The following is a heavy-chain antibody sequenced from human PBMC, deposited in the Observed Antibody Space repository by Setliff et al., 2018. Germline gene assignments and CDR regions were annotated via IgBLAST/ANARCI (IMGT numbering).Heavy chain of an antibody. CDR2: IYTSGTT. Sequence: SETLSLTCSVSGASISSYYWSWIRQPPGKGLEWIGYIYTSGTTKYNPSLKSRVTISIDTSKSQFSLNLSSVTAADTAVYYCARAVNFGDYGDNWFDSWGQGTLVTVSS. V-gene: IGHV4-4*08. D-gene: IGHD4-17*01. J-gene: IGHJ5*01. CDR1: GASISSYY. CDR3: ARAVNFGDYGDNWFDS.